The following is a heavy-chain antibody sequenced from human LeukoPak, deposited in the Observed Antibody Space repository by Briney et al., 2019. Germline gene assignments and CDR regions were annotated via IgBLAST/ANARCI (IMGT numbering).Heavy chain of an antibody. J-gene: IGHJ4*02. CDR2: IYHTGST. D-gene: IGHD5-18*01. V-gene: IGHV4-59*01. CDR3: ARVAGYTYSYYYFDY. CDR1: GGXFSSYY. Sequence: SETLSLTCTVSGGXFSSYYCTWIRQPPGKGLEWIGYIYHTGSTNYNPSLKSRVTTSVDTSKNQFSLKLTSVTAADTAVYFCARVAGYTYSYYYFDYWGQGTLVTVSS.